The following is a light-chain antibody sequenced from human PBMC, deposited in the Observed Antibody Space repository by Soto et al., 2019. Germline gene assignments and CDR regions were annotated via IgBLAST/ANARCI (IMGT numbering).Light chain of an antibody. J-gene: IGLJ2*01. CDR3: TSYGGRDDTI. CDR1: SSDVGAYDR. Sequence: QSVLTQPPSASGSPGQSVTISCTGTSSDVGAYDRVSWYQHHPGKPPKLIIYAVTDRTSGFPDRFSGSKSGNTASPTVSGLQAEYEADYYCTSYGGRDDTIFGGGTKLTVL. V-gene: IGLV2-8*01. CDR2: AVT.